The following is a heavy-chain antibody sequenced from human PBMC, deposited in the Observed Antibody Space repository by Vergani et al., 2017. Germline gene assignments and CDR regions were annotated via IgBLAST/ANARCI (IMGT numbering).Heavy chain of an antibody. J-gene: IGHJ3*02. CDR1: GFTFSSYA. Sequence: EVQLLESGGGLVQPGGSLRLSCAASGFTFSSYAMSWVRQAPGKGLEWVSVIYSGGSTYYADSVKGRFTISRDNSKNTQYLQMNSLRAEDTAVYYCAREFYGDPDDAFDIWGQGTMVTVSS. V-gene: IGHV3-23*03. D-gene: IGHD4-17*01. CDR3: AREFYGDPDDAFDI. CDR2: IYSGGST.